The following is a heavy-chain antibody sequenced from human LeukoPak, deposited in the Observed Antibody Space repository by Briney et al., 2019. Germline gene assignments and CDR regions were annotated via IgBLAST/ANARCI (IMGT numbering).Heavy chain of an antibody. CDR1: GFTFSSYG. CDR2: IWYDGSNK. V-gene: IGHV3-33*01. CDR3: ASETGRDAFDI. J-gene: IGHJ3*02. Sequence: GRSLRLSCAASGFTFSSYGMHWVRQAPGKGLEWVAVIWYDGSNKYYADSVKDRFTISRDNSKNTLYLQMNSLRAEDTAVYYCASETGRDAFDIWGQGTMVTVSS.